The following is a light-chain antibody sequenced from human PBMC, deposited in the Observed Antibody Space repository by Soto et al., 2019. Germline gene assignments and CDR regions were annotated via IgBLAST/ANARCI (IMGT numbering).Light chain of an antibody. CDR1: QSVSSSY. CDR3: QQYVSSPWT. V-gene: IGKV3-20*01. CDR2: GAS. J-gene: IGKJ1*01. Sequence: EIVLTQSPGTLSLSPGERATLSCRASQSVSSSYLAWYQQKPGQAPRLLIYGASSRATGIPDRFSGSGSGTDFTLTISRLETEDFAVYDCQQYVSSPWTFGQGTKVDIK.